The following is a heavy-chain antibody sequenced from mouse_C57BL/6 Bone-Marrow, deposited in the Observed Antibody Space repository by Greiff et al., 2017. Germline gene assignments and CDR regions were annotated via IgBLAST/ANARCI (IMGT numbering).Heavy chain of an antibody. V-gene: IGHV1-39*01. D-gene: IGHD1-1*01. Sequence: EVKLQESGPELVKPGASVKISCKASGYSFTDYNMNWVKQSNGKSLEWIGVINPNYGTTSYNQKFKGKATLTVDQSSSTAYMQLNSLTSEDSAVYYCARRNYYGSSYVEDYWGQGTTLTVSS. CDR1: GYSFTDYN. J-gene: IGHJ2*01. CDR2: INPNYGTT. CDR3: ARRNYYGSSYVEDY.